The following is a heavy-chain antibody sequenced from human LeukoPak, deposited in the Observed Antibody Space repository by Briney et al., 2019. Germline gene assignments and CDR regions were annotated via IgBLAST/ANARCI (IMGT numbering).Heavy chain of an antibody. V-gene: IGHV3-23*01. CDR3: AKGGSSWSYYFDY. CDR1: RFTFSNYA. Sequence: PGGSLRLSCAASRFTFSNYAMTWVRRTPGKGLEWVSAISASAGTTYYADSVKGRFTISRDNSKNTLSLQMNSLRSDDTALYYCAKGGSSWSYYFDYWGQGTLVTVSS. J-gene: IGHJ4*02. CDR2: ISASAGTT. D-gene: IGHD6-13*01.